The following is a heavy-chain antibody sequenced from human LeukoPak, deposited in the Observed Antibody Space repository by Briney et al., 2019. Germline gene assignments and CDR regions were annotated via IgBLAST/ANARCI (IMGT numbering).Heavy chain of an antibody. CDR2: ISGSGGST. CDR1: GFTFSSYA. J-gene: IGHJ6*02. Sequence: PGESLRLSCAASGFTFSSYAMSRVRQAPGKGLEWVSAISGSGGSTYYADSVKGRFTISRDNSKNTLYLQMNGLRAEDTAVYYCAKAASSSWPSYYYGMDVWGQGTTVTVSS. V-gene: IGHV3-23*01. CDR3: AKAASSSWPSYYYGMDV. D-gene: IGHD6-13*01.